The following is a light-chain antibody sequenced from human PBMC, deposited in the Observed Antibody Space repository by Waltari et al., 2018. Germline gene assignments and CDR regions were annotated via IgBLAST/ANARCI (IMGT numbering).Light chain of an antibody. CDR2: DAS. J-gene: IGKJ1*01. Sequence: EIMLTQSPGTLSLSPGERATLYCRASQSISKYLAWYQQKPGQAPRLLIYDASIRATGIPDRFSGSGYGTYLSLTISRLEHEDYAVYYCQKYGSLPATFGRGTKVEIK. CDR1: QSISKY. V-gene: IGKV3-20*01. CDR3: QKYGSLPAT.